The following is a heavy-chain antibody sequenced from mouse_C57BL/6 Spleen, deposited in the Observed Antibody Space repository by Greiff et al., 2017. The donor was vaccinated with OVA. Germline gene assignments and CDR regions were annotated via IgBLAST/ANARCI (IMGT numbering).Heavy chain of an antibody. V-gene: IGHV1-39*01. Sequence: EVQLQQSGPELVKPGASVKISCKASGYSFTDYNMNWVKQSNGKSLEWIGVITPNYGTTSYNQKFKGKATLTVDQSSSPAYMQLNSLTSEDAAVYYCARGGLYYGSFYWYFDVWGTGTTVTVSS. D-gene: IGHD1-1*01. CDR2: ITPNYGTT. CDR1: GYSFTDYN. J-gene: IGHJ1*03. CDR3: ARGGLYYGSFYWYFDV.